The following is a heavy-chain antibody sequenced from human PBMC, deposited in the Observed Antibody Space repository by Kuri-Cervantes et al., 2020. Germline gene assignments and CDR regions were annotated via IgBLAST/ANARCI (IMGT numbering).Heavy chain of an antibody. CDR1: GFTFSSYA. CDR2: ISYDGSNK. V-gene: IGHV3-30-3*01. CDR3: ARDHSSGYTHDY. Sequence: GGSLRLSCAASGFTFSSYAMHWVRQAPGKGLEWVAVISYDGSNKYYADSVKGRFTISRDNAKNSLYLQMNSLRAEDTAVYYCARDHSSGYTHDYWGQGTRVTGSS. J-gene: IGHJ4*02. D-gene: IGHD3-22*01.